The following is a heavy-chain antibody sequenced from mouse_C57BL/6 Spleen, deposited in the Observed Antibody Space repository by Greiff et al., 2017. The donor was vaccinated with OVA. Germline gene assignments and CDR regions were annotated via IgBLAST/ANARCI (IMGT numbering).Heavy chain of an antibody. Sequence: VQLQQSGPGLVKPSQSLSLTCSVTGYSITSGYYWNWIRQFPGNKLEWMGYISYDGSNNYNPSLKNRISITRDTSKNQFFLKLNSVTTEDTATYYCASPGAALGAMDYWGQGTSVTVSS. CDR3: ASPGAALGAMDY. J-gene: IGHJ4*01. CDR2: ISYDGSN. V-gene: IGHV3-6*01. CDR1: GYSITSGYY. D-gene: IGHD6-1*01.